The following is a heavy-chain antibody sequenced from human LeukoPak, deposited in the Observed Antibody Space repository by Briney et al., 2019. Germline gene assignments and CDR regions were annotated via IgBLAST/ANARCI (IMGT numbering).Heavy chain of an antibody. Sequence: KPSGTLSLTCAVSGGSISSSNWWSWVRQPPGKGLEWIGGIYHSGSTNYNPSLKSRVTISVDKSKNQFSLNLSSVTAADAAVYYCAREGYCSGGSCVLFDYWGQGALVTVSS. D-gene: IGHD2-15*01. CDR3: AREGYCSGGSCVLFDY. CDR1: GGSISSSNW. J-gene: IGHJ4*02. V-gene: IGHV4-4*02. CDR2: IYHSGST.